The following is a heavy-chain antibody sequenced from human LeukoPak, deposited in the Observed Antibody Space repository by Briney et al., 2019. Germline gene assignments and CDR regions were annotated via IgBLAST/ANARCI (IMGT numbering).Heavy chain of an antibody. D-gene: IGHD2-21*02. J-gene: IGHJ4*02. CDR1: SDSIYSSNYY. V-gene: IGHV4-39*01. Sequence: TPSETLSLTCTVSSDSIYSSNYYWGWIRQPPGKGLEWIGSTYYSGSTYYNSSLKSRVTISVDTSKNQFSLKLSSLTAADTAVYYCARAAYCGGDCYLFDYWGQGTLVTVFS. CDR3: ARAAYCGGDCYLFDY. CDR2: TYYSGST.